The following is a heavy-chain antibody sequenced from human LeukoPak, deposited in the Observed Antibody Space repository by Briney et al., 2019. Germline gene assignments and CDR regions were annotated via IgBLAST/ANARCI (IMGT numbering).Heavy chain of an antibody. CDR3: ARDFSARYTTDY. CDR2: ISYNGSNK. J-gene: IGHJ4*02. V-gene: IGHV3-30*04. CDR1: GFNFSDYP. Sequence: PGGSLRLSCSASGFNFSDYPMHWVRQAPGKGLEWVAIISYNGSNKYYADSVKGRFTISRDNSKNTLYLQMNSLRAEDTAVYYCARDFSARYTTDYWGQGTLVTVSS. D-gene: IGHD5-18*01.